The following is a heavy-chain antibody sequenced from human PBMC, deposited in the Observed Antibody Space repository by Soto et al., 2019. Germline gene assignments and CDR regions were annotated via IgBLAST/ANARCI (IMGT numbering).Heavy chain of an antibody. Sequence: EVQLVESGGGLVQPGGSLRLSCEASGFTFSSYWMSWIRQAPGKGLEWVANVNRDGSQSYLVDSVQGRFFMSRDNAKNSLFLQMNSRRAEDTAVYYCGRDGSVGWHFHSWGQGTLVTVSS. D-gene: IGHD6-19*01. J-gene: IGHJ4*02. V-gene: IGHV3-7*01. CDR3: GRDGSVGWHFHS. CDR2: VNRDGSQS. CDR1: GFTFSSYW.